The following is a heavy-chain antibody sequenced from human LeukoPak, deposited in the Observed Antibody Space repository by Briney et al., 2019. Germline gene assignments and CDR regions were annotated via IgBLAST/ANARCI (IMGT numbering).Heavy chain of an antibody. CDR1: GGSISSSSYY. CDR3: AGFSGYDSYYFDY. J-gene: IGHJ4*02. D-gene: IGHD5-12*01. V-gene: IGHV4-61*05. CDR2: IYYSGST. Sequence: SETLSLTCTVSGGSISSSSYYWGWIRQPPGKGLEWIGYIYYSGSTNYNPSLKSRVTISVDTSKNQFSLKLSSVTAADTAVYYCAGFSGYDSYYFDYWGQGALVTVSS.